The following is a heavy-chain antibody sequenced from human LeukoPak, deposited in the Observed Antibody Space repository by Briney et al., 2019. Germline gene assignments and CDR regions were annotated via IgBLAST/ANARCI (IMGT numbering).Heavy chain of an antibody. CDR3: ARREKWFGELLYPDY. CDR1: GGSFSGYY. J-gene: IGHJ4*02. D-gene: IGHD3-10*01. CDR2: INHSGST. V-gene: IGHV4-34*01. Sequence: SETLSLTCAVYGGSFSGYYWSWIRQPPGKGLEWIGEINHSGSTNCNPSLKSRVTISVDTSKNQFSLKLSSVTAADTAVYYCARREKWFGELLYPDYWGQGTLVTVSS.